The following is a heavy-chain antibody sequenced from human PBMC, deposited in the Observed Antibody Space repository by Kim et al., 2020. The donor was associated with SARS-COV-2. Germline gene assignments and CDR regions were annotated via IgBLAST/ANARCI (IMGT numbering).Heavy chain of an antibody. J-gene: IGHJ6*02. V-gene: IGHV3-9*01. Sequence: YADFEKGRFTISRDNAKSSLYLQMNSLRAEDTALYYCAKAMVIPWDYGMDVWGQGTAVTVSS. D-gene: IGHD3-22*01. CDR3: AKAMVIPWDYGMDV.